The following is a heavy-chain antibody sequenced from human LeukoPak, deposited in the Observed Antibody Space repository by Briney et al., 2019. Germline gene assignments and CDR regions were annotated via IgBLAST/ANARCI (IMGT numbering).Heavy chain of an antibody. J-gene: IGHJ4*02. CDR2: ISVRSNYI. CDR1: GYTFSSYI. Sequence: GGSLRLSCLASGYTFSSYIINWVRQAPGKGLEWVSSISVRSNYIYYADSVRGRFRISRDDARDSLFLEMNSLRAEDTAVYYCVRLRRNSDTSGFYYYYDFWGQGTLVTVSS. V-gene: IGHV3-21*01. CDR3: VRLRRNSDTSGFYYYYDF. D-gene: IGHD3-22*01.